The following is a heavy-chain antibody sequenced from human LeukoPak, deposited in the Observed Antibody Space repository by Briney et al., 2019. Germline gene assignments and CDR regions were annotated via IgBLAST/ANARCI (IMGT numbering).Heavy chain of an antibody. CDR1: RFIFSTYW. CDR2: IKPDGSET. V-gene: IGHV3-7*04. Sequence: GGSLRLSCAASRFIFSTYWMAELRQAPGKGLEWVANIKPDGSETHYGDSVKGRFTISRDNARNSLNLQMDSLRVDDTAVYFCTRDWNFNLDVWGQGTTVTVSS. J-gene: IGHJ6*02. CDR3: TRDWNFNLDV. D-gene: IGHD1-7*01.